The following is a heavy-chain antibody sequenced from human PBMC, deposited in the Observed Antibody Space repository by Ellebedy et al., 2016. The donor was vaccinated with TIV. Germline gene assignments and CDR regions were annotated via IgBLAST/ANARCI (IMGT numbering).Heavy chain of an antibody. CDR3: ARHFYEVWSGPLGYYYAMDV. D-gene: IGHD3-3*01. CDR2: IKKDGSEK. Sequence: GESLNISCAASGFSFSTYWMSWVRQAPGTGLEWVANIKKDGSEKYFVDSVTGRFSISRDNAKNSLSLQMISLRPEDTAVYYCARHFYEVWSGPLGYYYAMDVWGQGTTVSVSS. J-gene: IGHJ6*02. V-gene: IGHV3-7*03. CDR1: GFSFSTYW.